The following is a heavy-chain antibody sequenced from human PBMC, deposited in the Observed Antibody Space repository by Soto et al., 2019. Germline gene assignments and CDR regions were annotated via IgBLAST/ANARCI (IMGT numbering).Heavy chain of an antibody. CDR3: ARGQPYYDILTGYMDYYYYYGMDV. Sequence: PGGSLRLSCAASGFTFSSYGMHWVRQAPGKGLEWVAVIWYDGSNKYYADSVKGRFTISRDNSKNTLYLQMNSLRAEDTAVYYCARGQPYYDILTGYMDYYYYYGMDVWGQGTTVTVSS. V-gene: IGHV3-33*01. J-gene: IGHJ6*02. D-gene: IGHD3-9*01. CDR2: IWYDGSNK. CDR1: GFTFSSYG.